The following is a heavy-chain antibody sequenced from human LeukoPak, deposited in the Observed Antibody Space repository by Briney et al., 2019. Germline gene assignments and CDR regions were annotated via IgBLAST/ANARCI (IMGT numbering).Heavy chain of an antibody. D-gene: IGHD6-13*01. J-gene: IGHJ6*02. V-gene: IGHV3-21*04. CDR2: ISSSSSYI. CDR1: GFTFSSYS. CDR3: ASGIAAAGFYYGMDV. Sequence: GGSLRLSCAASGFTFSSYSMNWVRQAPGKGLEWVSSISSSSSYIYYADSVKGRFTISRDNAKNSLYLQMNSLRAEDTAVYYCASGIAAAGFYYGMDVWGQGTTVTVSS.